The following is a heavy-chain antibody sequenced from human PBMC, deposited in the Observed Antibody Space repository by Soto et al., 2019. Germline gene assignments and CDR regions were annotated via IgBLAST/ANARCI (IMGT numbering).Heavy chain of an antibody. J-gene: IGHJ3*02. CDR2: IYSGGST. CDR3: ARGLNPERDAFYN. Sequence: GESLKISCAASGFTVSSNYMSWVRQAPGKGLEWVSVIYSGGSTYYADSVKGRFTISRHNSKNTLYLQMNSLRAEDTAVYYCARGLNPERDAFYNWGPGTMVTVSS. V-gene: IGHV3-53*04. CDR1: GFTVSSNY.